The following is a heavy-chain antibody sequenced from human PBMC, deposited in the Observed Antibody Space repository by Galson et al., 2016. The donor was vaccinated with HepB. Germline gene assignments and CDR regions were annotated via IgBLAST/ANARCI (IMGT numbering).Heavy chain of an antibody. D-gene: IGHD1-14*01. CDR2: LFYSGST. CDR1: GGSISSSSHY. CDR3: ARGTLREPQFDY. J-gene: IGHJ4*02. V-gene: IGHV4-39*01. Sequence: SETLSLTCTVSGGSISSSSHYWGWIRQPPGKGLEWIGSLFYSGSTHYNPSLRSRVTISVDTSKSQLSLKLSSVTAADTAVYYCARGTLREPQFDYWGQGTLVTVSS.